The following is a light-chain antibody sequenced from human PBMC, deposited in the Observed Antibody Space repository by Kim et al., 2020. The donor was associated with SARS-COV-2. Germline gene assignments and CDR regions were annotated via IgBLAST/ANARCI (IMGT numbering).Light chain of an antibody. Sequence: SVTISCTGRRSNIGAGYAVPWPPPLPRTAPKLLIYGNSNRPSGVPDRFSGSKSGTSASLAITGLQAEDEADYYCQSYDSSLSGGVFGGGTQLTVL. J-gene: IGLJ3*02. CDR1: RSNIGAGYA. CDR3: QSYDSSLSGGV. CDR2: GNS. V-gene: IGLV1-40*01.